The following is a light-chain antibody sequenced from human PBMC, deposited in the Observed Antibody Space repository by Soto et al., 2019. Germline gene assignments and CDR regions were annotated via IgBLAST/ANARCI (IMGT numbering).Light chain of an antibody. CDR1: QSVSSY. CDR3: QHRSQWPPT. Sequence: DIVLTQSPATLSLSPGERATLSCRASQSVSSYLAWYQQKPGQAPRLLIYDASNRATGIPARFSGSGSGTDFTLTISSLEPEDFAVYYCQHRSQWPPTFGQGTKLEIK. J-gene: IGKJ2*01. CDR2: DAS. V-gene: IGKV3-11*01.